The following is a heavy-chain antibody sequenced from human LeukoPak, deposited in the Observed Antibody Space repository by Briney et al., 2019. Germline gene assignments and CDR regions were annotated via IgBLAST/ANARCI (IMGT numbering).Heavy chain of an antibody. J-gene: IGHJ4*02. V-gene: IGHV3-21*01. Sequence: GGSLRLSCAASGFTFSSYSMNWVRQAPGKGLEWVSSISSSNSYTYYADSLKGRFTISRDNAKSSLYLQMNSLRAEDTAVYYCAGHSPRYGTGIQQYYWGQGTLVTVSS. CDR2: ISSSNSYT. CDR1: GFTFSSYS. D-gene: IGHD6-19*01. CDR3: AGHSPRYGTGIQQYY.